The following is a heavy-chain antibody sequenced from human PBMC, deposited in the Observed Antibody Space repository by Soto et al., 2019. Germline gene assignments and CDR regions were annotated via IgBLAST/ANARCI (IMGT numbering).Heavy chain of an antibody. CDR3: ARAGSDSAKYFYYGMDV. V-gene: IGHV1-69*13. J-gene: IGHJ6*02. Sequence: SVKVSCKTSGDAFGNHAISWVRQAPGHGLEWMGGIIPIFGTLNYAQKFQDRLTITADESATTAYMKLDSLRPDDSAMYYCARAGSDSAKYFYYGMDVWGRGTAVTV. D-gene: IGHD6-25*01. CDR2: IIPIFGTL. CDR1: GDAFGNHA.